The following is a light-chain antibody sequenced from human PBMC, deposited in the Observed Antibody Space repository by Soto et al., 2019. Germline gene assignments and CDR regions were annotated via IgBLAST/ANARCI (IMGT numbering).Light chain of an antibody. CDR2: DAS. CDR1: QSVGTN. J-gene: IGKJ4*01. V-gene: IGKV3-15*01. Sequence: EIVMTQSPATLFLSTGERARLSCRASQSVGTNLAWYQQQPGQAPRLLIYDASTRATGIPARFSGSGSGTEFTLTISSLLSEDFAVYYCHQYYKWPLTFGGGTKVDIK. CDR3: HQYYKWPLT.